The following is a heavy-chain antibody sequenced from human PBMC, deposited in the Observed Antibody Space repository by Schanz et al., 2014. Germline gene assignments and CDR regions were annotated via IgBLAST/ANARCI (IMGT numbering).Heavy chain of an antibody. J-gene: IGHJ4*02. CDR2: ISYDGSKK. CDR3: ARRYCSGASCYSSRGPFGY. V-gene: IGHV3-30*03. Sequence: VQLVESGGGLVQPGGSLRLSCAASGFIFKNYWMNWVRQAPGKGLEWVAVISYDGSKKYYADSVKGRFTISRDNSKNTLHLQMNSLRAEDTAVYYCARRYCSGASCYSSRGPFGYWGQGTLVTVSS. CDR1: GFIFKNYW. D-gene: IGHD2-15*01.